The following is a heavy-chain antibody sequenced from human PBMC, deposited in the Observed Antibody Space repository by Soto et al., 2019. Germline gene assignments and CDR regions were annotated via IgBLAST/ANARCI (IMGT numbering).Heavy chain of an antibody. CDR3: ACGYYSSYYFDY. D-gene: IGHD3-22*01. CDR2: IIPIFGTA. V-gene: IGHV1-69*01. CDR1: GGIFSSYA. Sequence: QVQLLQSGAEVKKPGSSVKVSCKASGGIFSSYAISWVRQAPGPGLEWMGGIIPIFGTANYAQKFHGRVTITADESTSTAYMELSSLRSEDTAVYYCACGYYSSYYFDYWGQGTLVTVSS. J-gene: IGHJ4*02.